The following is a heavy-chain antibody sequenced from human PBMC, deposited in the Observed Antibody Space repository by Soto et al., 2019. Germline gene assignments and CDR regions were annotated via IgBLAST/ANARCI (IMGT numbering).Heavy chain of an antibody. V-gene: IGHV4-59*11. Sequence: PSETLSLTCTVSGGSISSHYWSWIRPPPGKRLQRIGYIYYSGSTNYNPSLKSRVTISVDTSKNQFPLKLSCVSAADTAVYYCARDRIRGYCSGGSCPPRGWFDPWGQGALVTVSS. CDR3: ARDRIRGYCSGGSCPPRGWFDP. J-gene: IGHJ5*02. D-gene: IGHD2-15*01. CDR1: GGSISSHY. CDR2: IYYSGST.